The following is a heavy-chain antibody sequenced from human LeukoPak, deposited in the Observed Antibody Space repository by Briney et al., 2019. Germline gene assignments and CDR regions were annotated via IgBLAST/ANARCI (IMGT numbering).Heavy chain of an antibody. CDR1: GFTFDDYA. CDR2: ISLDGGST. CDR3: AKGWTLGELSMGY. V-gene: IGHV3-43D*04. J-gene: IGHJ4*02. Sequence: PGGSLRRSCAASGFTFDDYAMHWVRQAPGKGLEGGSLISLDGGSTYYADSVKGRFTISRENSKNPLYLQTNSLRAEDTALYYCAKGWTLGELSMGYWGQGTLVTVSS. D-gene: IGHD3-10*01.